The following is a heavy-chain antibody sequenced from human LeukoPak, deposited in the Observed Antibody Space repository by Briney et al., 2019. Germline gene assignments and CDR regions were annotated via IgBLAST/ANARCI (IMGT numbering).Heavy chain of an antibody. CDR1: GGTFSSFA. D-gene: IGHD3-10*01. V-gene: IGHV1-69*13. Sequence: SVRVSCKASGGTFSSFALSWVRQAPGQGLEWMGGINPLFGAANYAQKFQGRVTVAVDESSTTAYMELSSLRSEDTAVYYCARDRALGSGEFDWYFDLWGRGTLVTVSS. J-gene: IGHJ2*01. CDR2: INPLFGAA. CDR3: ARDRALGSGEFDWYFDL.